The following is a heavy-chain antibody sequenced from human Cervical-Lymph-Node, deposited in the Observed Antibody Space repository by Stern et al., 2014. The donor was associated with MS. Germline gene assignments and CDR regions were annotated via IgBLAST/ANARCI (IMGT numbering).Heavy chain of an antibody. CDR3: ARDQRGITIFGVVTDYYYLGMDV. D-gene: IGHD3-3*01. Sequence: VQLLESGAEVKKPGASVKVSCKTSGYIFTGYYIHWVRQAPGQGLEWLAWIKPNTGGTTYAQKFQGRVTMSRDTSISTAYVELSSLTSDDTAVYYCARDQRGITIFGVVTDYYYLGMDVWGQGTTVTVSS. CDR2: IKPNTGGT. J-gene: IGHJ6*02. CDR1: GYIFTGYY. V-gene: IGHV1-2*02.